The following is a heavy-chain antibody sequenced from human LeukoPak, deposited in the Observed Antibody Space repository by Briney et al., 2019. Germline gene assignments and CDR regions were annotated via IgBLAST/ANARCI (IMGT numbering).Heavy chain of an antibody. CDR2: IYYSGST. Sequence: SETLSLTCTVSGGSISSSSYYWGWIRQPPGEGLEWIGSIYYSGSTYYNPSLKSRVTISVDTSKNQFSLKLSSVTAADTAVYYCARDGYSGSYYASPFDYWGQGTLVTVSS. CDR3: ARDGYSGSYYASPFDY. D-gene: IGHD1-26*01. J-gene: IGHJ4*02. V-gene: IGHV4-39*07. CDR1: GGSISSSSYY.